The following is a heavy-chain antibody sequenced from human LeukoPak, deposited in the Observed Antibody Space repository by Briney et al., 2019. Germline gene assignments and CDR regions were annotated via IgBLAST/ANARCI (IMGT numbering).Heavy chain of an antibody. CDR1: GFTFDSYA. J-gene: IGHJ5*02. V-gene: IGHV3-23*01. CDR3: AKGIGAFANNWFDP. CDR2: INTAGDNT. Sequence: GGSLRLSCAASGFTFDSYAMSWVRQTPGKGLQWVASINTAGDNTYTVYPVKGRFTISRDNLKNTLYLQMNSLRVEDTAIYYCAKGIGAFANNWFDPWGQGTLVTVSS. D-gene: IGHD4/OR15-4a*01.